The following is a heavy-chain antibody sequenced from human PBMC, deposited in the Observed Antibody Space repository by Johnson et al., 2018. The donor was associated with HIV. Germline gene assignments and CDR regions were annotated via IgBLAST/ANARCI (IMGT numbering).Heavy chain of an antibody. D-gene: IGHD3-22*01. CDR2: ISYDGSNK. Sequence: HVQLVESGGGVVQPGRSLRLSCAASGFTFSSYAMHWVRQAPGKGLEWVAVISYDGSNKYYADSVKGRFTISRDNSKNTLYLQMNSLRAEDTAVYYCARDDTMMHGFDIWGQGTMVTVSS. CDR1: GFTFSSYA. CDR3: ARDDTMMHGFDI. V-gene: IGHV3-30*14. J-gene: IGHJ3*02.